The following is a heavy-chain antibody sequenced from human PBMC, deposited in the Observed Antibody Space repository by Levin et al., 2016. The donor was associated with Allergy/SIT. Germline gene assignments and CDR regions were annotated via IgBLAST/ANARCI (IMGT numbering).Heavy chain of an antibody. CDR2: IDPSSSYI. D-gene: IGHD6-13*01. Sequence: GESLKISCAASGFTFSTYSMNWVRQAPGKGLEWVSSIDPSSSYIYYADSVKGRFTISRDNAKNSLFLQMNSLRAEDTAIYYCARDPVNGAAGLDHWGQGTLVTVSS. J-gene: IGHJ4*02. CDR1: GFTFSTYS. V-gene: IGHV3-21*01. CDR3: ARDPVNGAAGLDH.